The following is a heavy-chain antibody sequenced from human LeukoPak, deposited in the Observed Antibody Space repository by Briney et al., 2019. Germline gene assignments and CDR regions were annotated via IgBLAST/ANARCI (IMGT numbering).Heavy chain of an antibody. CDR2: FYYSGST. V-gene: IGHV4-30-4*08. J-gene: IGHJ3*02. CDR3: ARDRCSTTTCYDAFDI. CDR1: GASINSGDYY. D-gene: IGHD2-2*01. Sequence: SETLSLTCTVSGASINSGDYYWSWIRQPPGKCLEWIGYFYYSGSTYYNPSLKSRVIILVDTSENQFSLKLSSVTAADTAVYYCARDRCSTTTCYDAFDIWGQGTMVTVSS.